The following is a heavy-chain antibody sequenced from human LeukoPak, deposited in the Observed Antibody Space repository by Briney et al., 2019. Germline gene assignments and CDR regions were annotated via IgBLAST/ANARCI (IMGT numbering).Heavy chain of an antibody. CDR2: IRSKANSYAT. D-gene: IGHD3-16*01. J-gene: IGHJ6*02. Sequence: GGSLRLFCAASGFTFGGSAIHWVRQASGKGLEWVGRIRSKANSYATAYAASVKGRFTISRDDSKNTAYLQMNSLKTEDTAVYYSPRRRSSGHWDYYGMDVWGQGTTVTVSS. V-gene: IGHV3-73*01. CDR1: GFTFGGSA. CDR3: PRRRSSGHWDYYGMDV.